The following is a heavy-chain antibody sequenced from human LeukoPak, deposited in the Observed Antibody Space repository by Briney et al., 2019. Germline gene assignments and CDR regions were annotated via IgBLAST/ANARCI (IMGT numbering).Heavy chain of an antibody. CDR1: GYSISSGYY. D-gene: IGHD3-22*01. Sequence: PSETLSLTCTVSGYSISSGYYWGWIRQPPGKGLEWIGGIYHSGSTYYNPSLKSPVTISVVTSKNQISLKLSSVTAADTAVYYCAREVRGYDSSGYLYDFDYWGQGTLVTVSS. V-gene: IGHV4-38-2*02. J-gene: IGHJ4*02. CDR2: IYHSGST. CDR3: AREVRGYDSSGYLYDFDY.